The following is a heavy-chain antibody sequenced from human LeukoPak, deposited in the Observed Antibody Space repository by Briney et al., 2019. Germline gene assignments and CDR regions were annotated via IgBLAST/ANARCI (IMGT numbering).Heavy chain of an antibody. J-gene: IGHJ5*02. CDR3: APRGDIEYSSVYGKWFAP. CDR1: GGSFSAYY. D-gene: IGHD5-18*01. V-gene: IGHV4-34*01. CDR2: INHSGST. Sequence: SETLSLTCAVYGGSFSAYYWTWIRQPPGKGLEWIGEINHSGSTNYNPSLRSRVTISVDTSYKQFSLTLSSVTAADTAVYYCAPRGDIEYSSVYGKWFAPWGQGTRVTVSS.